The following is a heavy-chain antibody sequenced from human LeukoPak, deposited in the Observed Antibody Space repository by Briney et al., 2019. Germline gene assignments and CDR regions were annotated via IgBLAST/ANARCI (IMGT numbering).Heavy chain of an antibody. CDR2: INHSGST. J-gene: IGHJ4*02. D-gene: IGHD4-17*01. V-gene: IGHV4-34*01. CDR1: GGSFSGYY. Sequence: PSETLSLTCAVYGGSFSGYYWSWIRQPPGKGLEWIGEINHSGSTNYNPSLKSRVTISVDTSKNQFSLKLSSVTAADTAVYYCARGMTTVTTFSDWGQGTLVTVSS. CDR3: ARGMTTVTTFSD.